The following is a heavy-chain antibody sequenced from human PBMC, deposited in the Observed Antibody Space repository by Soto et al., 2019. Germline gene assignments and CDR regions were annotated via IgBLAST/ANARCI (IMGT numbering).Heavy chain of an antibody. CDR1: GGSISSGGYY. CDR2: IYYSGRT. J-gene: IGHJ4*02. CDR3: ARSGYSYGPNPLLY. V-gene: IGHV4-31*03. D-gene: IGHD5-18*01. Sequence: QVQLQESGPGLVKPSQTLSLTCTVSGGSISSGGYYWSWIRQHPGKGLEWIGYIYYSGRTYYNPSLKVRVTISVDTSKNQFSLKLSSVTAADTAVYYCARSGYSYGPNPLLYWGQGTLVTVSS.